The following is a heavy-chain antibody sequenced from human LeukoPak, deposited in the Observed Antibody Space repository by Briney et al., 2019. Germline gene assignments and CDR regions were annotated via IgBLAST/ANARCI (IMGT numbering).Heavy chain of an antibody. J-gene: IGHJ4*02. CDR1: GGSISSYY. CDR3: ARDAKYYYGSRTFFFYEH. V-gene: IGHV4-4*07. CDR2: IYTSGST. D-gene: IGHD3-10*01. Sequence: PSETLSLTCTVSGGSISSYYWSWIRQPAGKGLEWIGRIYTSGSTNYNPSLKSRVTMSVDTPKNQFSLKLSSVTAADTAIYYCARDAKYYYGSRTFFFYEHWGQGTLLTVSS.